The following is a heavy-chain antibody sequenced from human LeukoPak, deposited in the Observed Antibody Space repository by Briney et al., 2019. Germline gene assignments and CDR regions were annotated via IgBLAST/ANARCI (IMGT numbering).Heavy chain of an antibody. V-gene: IGHV1-46*01. CDR2: INPSGGST. D-gene: IGHD5-12*01. Sequence: ASVKVSCKASGYTFTSYYMHWVRQAPGQGLEWMGIINPSGGSTSYAQKFQGRVTMTRDTSITTAYMELTRLRSDDTAVYYCANWAATIRNFNYWGQGTLVTVSS. CDR1: GYTFTSYY. J-gene: IGHJ4*02. CDR3: ANWAATIRNFNY.